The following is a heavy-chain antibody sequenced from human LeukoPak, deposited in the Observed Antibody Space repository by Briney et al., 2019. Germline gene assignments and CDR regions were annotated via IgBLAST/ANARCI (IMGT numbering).Heavy chain of an antibody. Sequence: PGGSLRLSCAASGFTFSNYGMHWVRQAPGKGLEWVAAIWYDGSNKYYADSVKGRFTISRDNSKNTLYLQVDSLRAEDTAVYYCAKDFSSSVNSFDYWGQGTLVTVSS. CDR1: GFTFSNYG. J-gene: IGHJ4*02. D-gene: IGHD6-13*01. CDR3: AKDFSSSVNSFDY. V-gene: IGHV3-33*06. CDR2: IWYDGSNK.